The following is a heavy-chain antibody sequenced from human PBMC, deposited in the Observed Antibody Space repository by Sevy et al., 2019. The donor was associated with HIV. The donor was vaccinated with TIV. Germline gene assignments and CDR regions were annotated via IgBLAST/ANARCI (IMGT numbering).Heavy chain of an antibody. CDR1: GFTFSSYA. D-gene: IGHD2-15*01. CDR2: ISDNGGGT. V-gene: IGHV3-23*01. Sequence: GGSLRLSCAASGFTFSSYAMTWVRQAPGKGLEWVSSISDNGGGTYYADSVKGRFTISRDNSKNTLDLQMSSLRAEDTALYYCAKDSGRSGYDRLDYWGHGTLVTVSS. J-gene: IGHJ4*01. CDR3: AKDSGRSGYDRLDY.